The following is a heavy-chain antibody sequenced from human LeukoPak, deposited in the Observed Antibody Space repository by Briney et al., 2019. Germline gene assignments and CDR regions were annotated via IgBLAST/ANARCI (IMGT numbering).Heavy chain of an antibody. CDR3: ARVPSGVVEPPTRGDYFDF. J-gene: IGHJ4*02. Sequence: SETLSLTCAVSGYSISSDNYWVWIRQPPGQGLEWTGGIYHSGSTYYNPSLKSRVTMSVDTSKNQFSLKWSSVTAADTAVYYCARVPSGVVEPPTRGDYFDFWGQGTLVTVSS. CDR2: IYHSGST. CDR1: GYSISSDNY. V-gene: IGHV4-38-2*01. D-gene: IGHD2-2*01.